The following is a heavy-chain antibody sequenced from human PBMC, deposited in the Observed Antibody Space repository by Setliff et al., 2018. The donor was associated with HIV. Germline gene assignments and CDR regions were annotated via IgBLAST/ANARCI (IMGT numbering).Heavy chain of an antibody. Sequence: SETLSLTCTVSGGSISSGSYYWSWIRQPAGKGLEWIGRIYTSGSTNYNPSLKSRVSVSVDTSKNQFSLKLSSVTAADTAVYYCARGIYSYGYLFDYWGQGTLVTVSS. D-gene: IGHD5-18*01. CDR3: ARGIYSYGYLFDY. J-gene: IGHJ4*02. CDR1: GGSISSGSYY. CDR2: IYTSGST. V-gene: IGHV4-61*02.